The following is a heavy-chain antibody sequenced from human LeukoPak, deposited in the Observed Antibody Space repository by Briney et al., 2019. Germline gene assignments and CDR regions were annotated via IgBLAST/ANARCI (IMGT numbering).Heavy chain of an antibody. Sequence: ASVKVSCKASGYSSSTHDINWVRQATGQGLEYMGWVNPNSGNTGYAQNFQGRVTMTRDTSISTAYMELSRLRSDDTAVYYCARVTSAGTTVTKARYYFDYWGQGTLVTVSS. CDR2: VNPNSGNT. CDR3: ARVTSAGTTVTKARYYFDY. J-gene: IGHJ4*02. CDR1: GYSSSTHD. D-gene: IGHD4-17*01. V-gene: IGHV1-8*01.